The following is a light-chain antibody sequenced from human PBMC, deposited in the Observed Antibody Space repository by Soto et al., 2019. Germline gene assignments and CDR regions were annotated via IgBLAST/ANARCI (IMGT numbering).Light chain of an antibody. J-gene: IGKJ1*01. CDR2: KAS. CDR3: QQYNSYPWT. V-gene: IGKV1-5*03. CDR1: QSISSW. Sequence: DIQMTQSPSTLSASIGDRVTITCRASQSISSWLAGYQEKPGKAPKLLIYKASSLESGGPSRFSGSGSGTEFSVNISGLQPDDFATYYYQQYNSYPWTFGQGTKVEI.